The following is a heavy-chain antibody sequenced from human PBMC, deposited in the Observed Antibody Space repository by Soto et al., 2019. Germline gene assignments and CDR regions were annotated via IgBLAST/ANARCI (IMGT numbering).Heavy chain of an antibody. J-gene: IGHJ4*02. CDR1: GFTFSSYA. CDR2: ISYDGSNK. V-gene: IGHV3-30-3*01. Sequence: GGSLRLSCAASGFTFSSYAMHWVCQAPGKGLEWVAVISYDGSNKYYADSVKGRFTISRDNSKNTLYLQMNSLRAEDTAVYYCARDLYYYDSSGYYSPGYWGQGTLVTVSS. D-gene: IGHD3-22*01. CDR3: ARDLYYYDSSGYYSPGY.